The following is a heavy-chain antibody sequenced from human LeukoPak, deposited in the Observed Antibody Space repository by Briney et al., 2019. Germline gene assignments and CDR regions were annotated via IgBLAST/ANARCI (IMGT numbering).Heavy chain of an antibody. CDR2: IYHGGST. V-gene: IGHV3-66*01. D-gene: IGHD4-17*01. J-gene: IGHJ6*02. CDR1: GFTVSSNY. Sequence: GGSLRLSCAASGFTVSSNYMSWVRQAPGKGLEWVSVIYHGGSTYYADSVKGRFTISRDNSKNTLYLQMNSLRAEDTAVYYCAGTDYGDYSTGYYGMDVWGQGTTVTVSS. CDR3: AGTDYGDYSTGYYGMDV.